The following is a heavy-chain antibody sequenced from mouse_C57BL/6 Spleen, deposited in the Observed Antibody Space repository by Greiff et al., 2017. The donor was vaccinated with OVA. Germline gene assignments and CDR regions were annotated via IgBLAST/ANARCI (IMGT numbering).Heavy chain of an antibody. CDR1: GYTFTDYE. J-gene: IGHJ1*03. D-gene: IGHD2-4*01. V-gene: IGHV1-15*01. CDR3: TRYDYVWYFDV. CDR2: IDPETGGT. Sequence: VNLVESGAELVRPGASVTLSCKASGYTFTDYEMHWVKQTPVHGLEWIGAIDPETGGTAYNQKFKGKAILTADKSSSTAYMELRSLTSEDSAVYYCTRYDYVWYFDVWGTGTTVTVSS.